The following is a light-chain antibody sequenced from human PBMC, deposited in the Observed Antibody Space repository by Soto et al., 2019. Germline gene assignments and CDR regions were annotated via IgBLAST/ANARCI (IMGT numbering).Light chain of an antibody. CDR2: DNN. V-gene: IGLV1-40*01. CDR1: SSNIGAGYD. J-gene: IGLJ2*01. Sequence: QSALTQPPSVSGAPGQRVTISCTGSSSNIGAGYDVHWYQQLPGTAPKVPIYDNNNRPSGVPDRFSGSKSGTSASLAITGLQAEDEAEYYCHAYDVSLSGPAFGGGTKVTVL. CDR3: HAYDVSLSGPA.